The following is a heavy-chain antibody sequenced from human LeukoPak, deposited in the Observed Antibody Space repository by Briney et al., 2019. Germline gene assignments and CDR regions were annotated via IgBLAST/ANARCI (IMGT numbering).Heavy chain of an antibody. D-gene: IGHD2-21*01. V-gene: IGHV3-21*01. Sequence: GGSLRLSCAASGFTFSSYSMNWVRQAPGKGLEWVSSISSSSSYIYYADSVKGRFTISRDNAKNSLFLQMSSLRVEDTAVYYCARSLIADGAFDIWGQGTMVTVSS. CDR1: GFTFSSYS. CDR2: ISSSSSYI. J-gene: IGHJ3*02. CDR3: ARSLIADGAFDI.